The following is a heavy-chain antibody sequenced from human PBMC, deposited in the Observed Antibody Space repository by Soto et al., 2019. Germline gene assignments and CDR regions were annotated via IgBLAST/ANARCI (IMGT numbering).Heavy chain of an antibody. D-gene: IGHD2-8*02. CDR3: ASHFTGVLVLGTSPPGGDNFGWDV. J-gene: IGHJ6*02. Sequence: QVQLVQSGAEVKKPGSSVKVSCKASGGTFSRYTFTWVRQAPGQGLEWMGRIIPIVDIPNYAQKFQGRVTITAAKYRSTAYMELSRLTSDDTAVYYCASHFTGVLVLGTSPPGGDNFGWDVWGQGTTVSVS. CDR2: IIPIVDIP. V-gene: IGHV1-69*02. CDR1: GGTFSRYT.